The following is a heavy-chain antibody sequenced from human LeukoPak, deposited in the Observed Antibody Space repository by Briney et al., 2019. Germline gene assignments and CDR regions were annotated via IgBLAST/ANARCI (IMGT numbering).Heavy chain of an antibody. D-gene: IGHD3-3*01. J-gene: IGHJ3*02. CDR2: INHSGST. Sequence: SETLSLTCSVSGGSISSYYWSWIRQPPGEGLEWIGEINHSGSTNYNPSLKSRVTISVDTSKNRFSLKLSSVTAADTAVYYCARGPFWSGYYRGFDAFDIWGQGTMVTVSS. V-gene: IGHV4-34*01. CDR1: GGSISSYY. CDR3: ARGPFWSGYYRGFDAFDI.